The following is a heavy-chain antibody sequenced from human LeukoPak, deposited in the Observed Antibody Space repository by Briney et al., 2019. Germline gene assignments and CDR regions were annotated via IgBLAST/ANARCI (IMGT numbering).Heavy chain of an antibody. CDR1: GGSLSGYY. CDR2: INHSGST. D-gene: IGHD3-22*01. Sequence: SETLSLTCAVYGGSLSGYYWSWIRQPPGKGLEWIGEINHSGSTNYNPSLKSRVTISVDTSKNQFSLKLSSVTAADTAVYYCARGRSHNYYYDSSGRFDYWGQGTLVTVSS. CDR3: ARGRSHNYYYDSSGRFDY. J-gene: IGHJ4*02. V-gene: IGHV4-34*01.